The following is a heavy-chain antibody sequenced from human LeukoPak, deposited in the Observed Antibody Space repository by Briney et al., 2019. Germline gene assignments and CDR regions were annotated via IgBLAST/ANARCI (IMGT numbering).Heavy chain of an antibody. D-gene: IGHD3-10*01. CDR3: AKATGRDLLFDY. V-gene: IGHV3-53*01. CDR1: GFTVSSNY. J-gene: IGHJ4*02. CDR2: IYSGGST. Sequence: PGGSLRLSCAASGFTVSSNYMSWVRRAPGKGLEWVSVIYSGGSTYYADSVKGRFTISRDNSKNTLYLQMNSLRAEDTAVYYCAKATGRDLLFDYWGQGTLVTVSS.